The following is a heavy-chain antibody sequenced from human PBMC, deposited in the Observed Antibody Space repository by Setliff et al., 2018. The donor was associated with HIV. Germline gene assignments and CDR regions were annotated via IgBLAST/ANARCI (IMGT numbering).Heavy chain of an antibody. CDR2: IKSKTDGGTT. J-gene: IGHJ4*02. CDR1: GFTFTNAW. CDR3: TTQLRWCGERFGELSEIDY. D-gene: IGHD3-10*01. Sequence: GGSLRLSCAASGFTFTNAWMSWVRQAPGKGLEWVGRIKSKTDGGTTDYAAPVRGRFTISRDDSKNTLYLQMNSLKSEDTALYYCTTQLRWCGERFGELSEIDYWGQGTLVTVSS. V-gene: IGHV3-15*01.